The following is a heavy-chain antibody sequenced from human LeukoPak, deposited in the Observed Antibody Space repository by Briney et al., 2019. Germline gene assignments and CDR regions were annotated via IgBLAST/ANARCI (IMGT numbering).Heavy chain of an antibody. Sequence: GGSLRLSCAASGFTFSRYAMHWVRQAPGKGLEWMAVIWFDGGNKYYADSVKGRFTISRDNSRNTVFLQMDSQRAEDTAVYYCARDWKLNSGWAFDYWGQGSLVTVSS. V-gene: IGHV3-33*01. CDR2: IWFDGGNK. CDR3: ARDWKLNSGWAFDY. J-gene: IGHJ4*02. D-gene: IGHD6-19*01. CDR1: GFTFSRYA.